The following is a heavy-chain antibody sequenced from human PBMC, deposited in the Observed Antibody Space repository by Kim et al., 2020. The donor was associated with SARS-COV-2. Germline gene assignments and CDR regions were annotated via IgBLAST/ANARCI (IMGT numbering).Heavy chain of an antibody. CDR1: GYSISSGYY. D-gene: IGHD3-3*01. CDR2: IYHSGST. Sequence: SETLSLTCTVSGYSISSGYYWGWIRQPPGKGLEWIGSIYHSGSTYYNPSLKSRVTISVDTSKNQFSLKLSSVTAADTAVYYCATYRPEVLRFLEWFPIFYYFDYWGQGTLVTVSS. V-gene: IGHV4-38-2*02. J-gene: IGHJ4*02. CDR3: ATYRPEVLRFLEWFPIFYYFDY.